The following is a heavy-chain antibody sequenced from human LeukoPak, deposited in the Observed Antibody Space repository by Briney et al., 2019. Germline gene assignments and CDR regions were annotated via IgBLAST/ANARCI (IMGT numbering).Heavy chain of an antibody. V-gene: IGHV4-4*07. CDR2: IYTSEST. J-gene: IGHJ6*03. D-gene: IGHD6-6*01. CDR1: GGSISSYY. CDR3: AKGSIAARPSYYYYYMDV. Sequence: SEALSLTCTVSGGSISSYYWSWIRQPAGKGLEWIGRIYTSESTNYNPSLKSRVTMSVDTSKNQFSLKLSSVTAADTAVYYCAKGSIAARPSYYYYYMDVWGKGTTVTVSS.